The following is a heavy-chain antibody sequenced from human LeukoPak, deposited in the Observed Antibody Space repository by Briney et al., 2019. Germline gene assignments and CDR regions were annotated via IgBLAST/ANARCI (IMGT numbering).Heavy chain of an antibody. CDR3: AAVPGYSSSWYVGY. D-gene: IGHD6-13*01. Sequence: SETLSLTCTVYGGSISSYYWSWIRQPPGKGLEWIGYIYYSGSTNYNPSLKSRVTISVDTSKNQFSLKLSSVTAADTAVYYCAAVPGYSSSWYVGYWGQGTLVTVSS. CDR2: IYYSGST. CDR1: GGSISSYY. V-gene: IGHV4-59*01. J-gene: IGHJ4*02.